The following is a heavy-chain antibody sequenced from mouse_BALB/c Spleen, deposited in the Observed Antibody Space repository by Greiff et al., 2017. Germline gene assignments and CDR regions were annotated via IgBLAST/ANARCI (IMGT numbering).Heavy chain of an antibody. J-gene: IGHJ3*01. V-gene: IGHV5-9-4*01. CDR3: ARDEYDGYGFAY. CDR1: GFTFSSYA. D-gene: IGHD2-3*01. CDR2: ISSGGSYT. Sequence: EVKLMESGGGLVKPGGSLKLSCAASGFTFSSYAMSWVRQSPEKRLEWVAEISSGGSYTYYPDTVTGRFTISRDNAKNTLYLEMSSLRSEDTAMYYCARDEYDGYGFAYWGQGTLVTVSA.